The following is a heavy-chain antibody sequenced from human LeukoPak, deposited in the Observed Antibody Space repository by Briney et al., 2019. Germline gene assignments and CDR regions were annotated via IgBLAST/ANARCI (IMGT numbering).Heavy chain of an antibody. J-gene: IGHJ4*02. D-gene: IGHD2-2*02. CDR3: ARARDCSSTSCYSFDY. Sequence: GASVKVSCKASGYTFTSYGISWVRQAPGQGLEWMGWISAYNGNTNYAQKLQGRVTMTTDTSTSTAYMELRSLRSDDTAVYYCARARDCSSTSCYSFDYWGQGTLVTVSS. CDR1: GYTFTSYG. V-gene: IGHV1-18*01. CDR2: ISAYNGNT.